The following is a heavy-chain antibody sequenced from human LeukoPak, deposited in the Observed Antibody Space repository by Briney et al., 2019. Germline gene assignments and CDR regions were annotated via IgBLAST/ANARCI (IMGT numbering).Heavy chain of an antibody. Sequence: SETLSLACAVYGGPFSDNYWSWIRQSPGKGLEWIGQINHSGSTNYNSSLKSRVTISVDTSKNQFSLKLTSVTAADTAVYYCARGRVTFDSWDQGTLVTVFS. V-gene: IGHV4-34*01. J-gene: IGHJ4*02. CDR2: INHSGST. CDR1: GGPFSDNY. CDR3: ARGRVTFDS. D-gene: IGHD2-21*02.